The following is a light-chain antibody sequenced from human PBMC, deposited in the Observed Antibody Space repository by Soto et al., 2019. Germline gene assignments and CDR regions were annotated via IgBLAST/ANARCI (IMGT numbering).Light chain of an antibody. V-gene: IGLV1-51*01. CDR2: DNN. CDR1: SSNIGNNY. Sequence: VLTQPPSVSAAPGQKVTISCSGSSSNIGNNYVSWYQHLPGTAPKLLIYDNNKRPSGIPDRFSGSKSGTSATLGITGLQTGDEADYYCGTWDSSLSVVVFGGGTKVTVL. J-gene: IGLJ2*01. CDR3: GTWDSSLSVVV.